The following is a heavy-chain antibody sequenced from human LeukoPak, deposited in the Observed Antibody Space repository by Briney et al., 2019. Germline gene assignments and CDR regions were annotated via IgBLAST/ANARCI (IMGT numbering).Heavy chain of an antibody. CDR3: ARGYSSSWYHKYNWFDP. J-gene: IGHJ5*02. D-gene: IGHD6-13*01. CDR2: TYYRSKWYN. Sequence: SQTLSLTCAISGGSVSSNSAAWNWIRQSPSRGLEWLGRTYYRSKWYNDYAVSVKSRITINPDTSKNQFSLQLNSVTPEGTAVYYCARGYSSSWYHKYNWFDPWGQGTLVTVSS. V-gene: IGHV6-1*01. CDR1: GGSVSSNSAA.